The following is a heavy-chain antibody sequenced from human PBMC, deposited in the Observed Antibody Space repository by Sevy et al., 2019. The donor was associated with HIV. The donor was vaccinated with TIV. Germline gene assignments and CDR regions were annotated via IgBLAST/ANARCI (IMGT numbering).Heavy chain of an antibody. J-gene: IGHJ6*02. Sequence: GGSLRLSCAVSEFTLSGNAMIWVRQAPGKGLEWVSGISDTGGNTYYADSVKGRFTISRDNSKSTLYLQMNSLRAEDKAVYYCARETSLGYTRSYYYDAMDVWGQGTTVTVSS. CDR2: ISDTGGNT. V-gene: IGHV3-23*01. D-gene: IGHD3-16*01. CDR1: EFTLSGNA. CDR3: ARETSLGYTRSYYYDAMDV.